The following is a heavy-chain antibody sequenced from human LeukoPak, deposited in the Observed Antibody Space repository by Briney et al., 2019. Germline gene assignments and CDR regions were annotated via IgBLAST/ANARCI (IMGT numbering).Heavy chain of an antibody. Sequence: ASVKVSCKASGYTFTGYHIHWVRQAPGQGLEWMGRINPYSGDTNFAQKFQGGVTMTRDTSITTAYMDLSSLTPDDTAVYFCARDQGSLTSSWYTGYWGQGTQVTVSS. D-gene: IGHD6-13*01. V-gene: IGHV1-2*06. CDR3: ARDQGSLTSSWYTGY. CDR1: GYTFTGYH. CDR2: INPYSGDT. J-gene: IGHJ4*02.